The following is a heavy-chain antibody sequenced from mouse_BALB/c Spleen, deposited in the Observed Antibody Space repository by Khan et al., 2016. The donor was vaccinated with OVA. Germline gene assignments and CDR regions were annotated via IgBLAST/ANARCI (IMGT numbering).Heavy chain of an antibody. J-gene: IGHJ3*01. V-gene: IGHV9-3-1*01. D-gene: IGHD1-1*02. CDR2: INTYTGEP. CDR3: ARGLNYYGSWFAY. Sequence: QIQLVQSGPELKKPGETVKISCKASGYAFTDYGMNWVKQAPGKALKWMGWINTYTGEPTYADDFRGRFAFSLATSASTASLRINNLKNEDTATYFCARGLNYYGSWFAYWGQGTQVTVSA. CDR1: GYAFTDYG.